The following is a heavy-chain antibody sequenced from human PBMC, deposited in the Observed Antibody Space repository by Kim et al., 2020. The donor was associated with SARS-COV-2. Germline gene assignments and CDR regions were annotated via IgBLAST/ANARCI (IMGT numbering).Heavy chain of an antibody. V-gene: IGHV3-21*01. CDR3: ASGSCTNGVCPLDY. Sequence: GGSLRLSCAASAFTFSSFSMSWVRQAPGKGLEWVSSISSGGTFSYYADSVKGRFTISRDNAKNSLYLQMNSLRAEDTAVYYCASGSCTNGVCPLDYRDPG. CDR2: ISSGGTFS. CDR1: AFTFSSFS. D-gene: IGHD2-8*01. J-gene: IGHJ4*02.